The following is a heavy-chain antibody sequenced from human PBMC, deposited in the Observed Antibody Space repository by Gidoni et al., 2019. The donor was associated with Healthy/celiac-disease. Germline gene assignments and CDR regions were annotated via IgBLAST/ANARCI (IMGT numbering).Heavy chain of an antibody. CDR2: ISSSSSYI. J-gene: IGHJ4*02. CDR1: GFTFSSYS. Sequence: EVQLVESGGGLVKHGGSLRLSCAASGFTFSSYSMNWVRQAPGKGLEWVSSISSSSSYIYYADSVKGRFTISRDNAKNSLYLQMNSLRAEDTAVYYCASLGTERWLQPFDYWGQGTLVTVSS. CDR3: ASLGTERWLQPFDY. V-gene: IGHV3-21*01. D-gene: IGHD5-12*01.